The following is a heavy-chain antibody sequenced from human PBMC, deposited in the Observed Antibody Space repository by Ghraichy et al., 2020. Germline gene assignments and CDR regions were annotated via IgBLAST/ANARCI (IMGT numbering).Heavy chain of an antibody. D-gene: IGHD1-26*01. CDR1: GFTFDDYA. CDR2: ISWNSGRI. CDR3: ARKRMGAVLDAFDI. V-gene: IGHV3-9*01. J-gene: IGHJ3*02. Sequence: GGSLRLSCAASGFTFDDYAMHWVRQAPGKGLEWVSGISWNSGRIGYADSVKGRFTISRDNAKNSLYLQMNSLRAEDTALYYCARKRMGAVLDAFDIWGQGTMVTVSS.